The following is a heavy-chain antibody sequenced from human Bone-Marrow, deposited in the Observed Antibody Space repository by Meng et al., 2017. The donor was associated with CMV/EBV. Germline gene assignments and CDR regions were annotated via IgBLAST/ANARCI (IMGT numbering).Heavy chain of an antibody. J-gene: IGHJ4*02. Sequence: CKASGYTFIGYHMHWVRQAPGQGLEWMGRINLNSGGTNYAQKFQGRVTMTRDTSISTAYMELTRLTSADTAVFYCARTPEYGDYSLDHWGQGTLVPSPQ. D-gene: IGHD4-17*01. CDR1: GYTFIGYH. V-gene: IGHV1-2*02. CDR3: ARTPEYGDYSLDH. CDR2: INLNSGGT.